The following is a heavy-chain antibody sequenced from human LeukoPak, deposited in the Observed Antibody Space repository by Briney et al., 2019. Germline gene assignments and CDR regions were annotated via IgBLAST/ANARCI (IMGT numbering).Heavy chain of an antibody. CDR3: AKGKSVTAIDY. CDR2: INHSGST. V-gene: IGHV4-34*01. Sequence: SETLSLTCAVYGGCFSAYYWTWIRQPPGKGLEWIGEINHSGSTNYNPSLKSRVTISVDTSKNQFSLKLSSVTAADTAVYYCAKGKSVTAIDYWGQGTLVTVSS. J-gene: IGHJ4*02. D-gene: IGHD2-21*02. CDR1: GGCFSAYY.